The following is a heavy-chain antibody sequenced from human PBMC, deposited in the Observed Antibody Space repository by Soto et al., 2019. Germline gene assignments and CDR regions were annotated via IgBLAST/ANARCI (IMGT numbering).Heavy chain of an antibody. Sequence: GGSLRLSCAASGFTFSSYSMNWVRQAPGKGLEWVSSISSSSSYIYYADSVKGRFTISRDNAKNSLYLQMNSLRAEDTAVYYCARDSVWSGYYFPGDGMDVWGQGTTVTVSS. J-gene: IGHJ6*02. CDR2: ISSSSSYI. CDR1: GFTFSSYS. CDR3: ARDSVWSGYYFPGDGMDV. D-gene: IGHD3-3*01. V-gene: IGHV3-21*01.